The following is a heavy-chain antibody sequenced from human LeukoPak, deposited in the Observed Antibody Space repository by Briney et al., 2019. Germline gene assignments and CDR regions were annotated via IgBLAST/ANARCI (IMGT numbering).Heavy chain of an antibody. Sequence: PSETLSLTCTVSGGSVSSGSYYWSWIRQPPGKGLEWIGYIYYSGSTNYNPSLKSRVTISVDTSKNQFSLKLSSVTAADTAVYYCARGVMITFGGVIVKGRNWFDPWGQGTLVTVSS. CDR1: GGSVSSGSYY. CDR2: IYYSGST. V-gene: IGHV4-61*01. J-gene: IGHJ5*02. CDR3: ARGVMITFGGVIVKGRNWFDP. D-gene: IGHD3-16*02.